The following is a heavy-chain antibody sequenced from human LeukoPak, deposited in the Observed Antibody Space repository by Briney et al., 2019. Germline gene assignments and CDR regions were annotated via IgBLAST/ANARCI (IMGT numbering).Heavy chain of an antibody. D-gene: IGHD1-1*01. CDR1: GFTFSSYG. V-gene: IGHV3-30*03. CDR3: ARAGNAYYYYMDV. J-gene: IGHJ6*03. Sequence: GGSLRLPCAASGFTFSSYGMHWVRQAPGKGLEWVSVISYDGNNKYYADSVKGRFTISRDNSKSTLYLQMNSLRAEDTAVYYCARAGNAYYYYMDVWGKGTTVTVSS. CDR2: ISYDGNNK.